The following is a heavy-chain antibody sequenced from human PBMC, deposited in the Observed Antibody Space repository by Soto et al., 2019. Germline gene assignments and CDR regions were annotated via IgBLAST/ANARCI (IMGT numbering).Heavy chain of an antibody. Sequence: KTSETLSLTCTVSGDSITRSNFYWGWIRQPPGKGLGWLGSIFYSGSTFYNPALKSRVTFSVDTSKNHFSLKLSSVTAADTAVYYCARHKTTMLTVVSAFDPWGQGTRVTVSS. D-gene: IGHD3-22*01. CDR3: ARHKTTMLTVVSAFDP. CDR1: GDSITRSNFY. J-gene: IGHJ5*02. V-gene: IGHV4-39*02. CDR2: IFYSGST.